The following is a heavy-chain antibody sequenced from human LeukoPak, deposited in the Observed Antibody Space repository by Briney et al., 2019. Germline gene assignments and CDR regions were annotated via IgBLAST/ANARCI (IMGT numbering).Heavy chain of an antibody. CDR3: ARTYYFGSGSYHFDY. Sequence: SETLSLTCTVPGGSISSYYWSWIRQPPGKGLEWIGYIYSSGSTNYNPSLKSRVTISVDTSKNQFSLKLTSVTAADTAVYYCARTYYFGSGSYHFDYWGQGTLVTVSS. CDR2: IYSSGST. D-gene: IGHD3-10*01. V-gene: IGHV4-59*08. CDR1: GGSISSYY. J-gene: IGHJ4*02.